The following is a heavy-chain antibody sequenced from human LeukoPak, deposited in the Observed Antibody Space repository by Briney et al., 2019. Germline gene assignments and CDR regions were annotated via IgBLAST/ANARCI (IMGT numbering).Heavy chain of an antibody. Sequence: ASVKVSCKASGGTFSSYAISWVRQAPGQGHEWMGRIIPIFGTANYAQKFQGRVTITTDESTSTAYMELSSLRSEDTAVYYCARGYYGSGSSFDYWGQGTLVTVSS. V-gene: IGHV1-69*05. D-gene: IGHD3-10*01. J-gene: IGHJ4*02. CDR3: ARGYYGSGSSFDY. CDR1: GGTFSSYA. CDR2: IIPIFGTA.